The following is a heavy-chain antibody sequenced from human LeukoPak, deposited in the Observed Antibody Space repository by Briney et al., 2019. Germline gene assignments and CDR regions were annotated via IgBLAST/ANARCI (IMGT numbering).Heavy chain of an antibody. CDR2: IYPRDGST. J-gene: IGHJ4*02. V-gene: IGHV1-46*01. CDR1: GYTFTSNY. Sequence: ASVKVSCTASGYTFTSNYIHWVRQAPGQGLEWMGMIYPRDGSTSYAQKFQGRVTVTRATSTSTVHMELSGLRSEDTAVYYCARDQEGFDYWGQGTLVTVSS. CDR3: ARDQEGFDY.